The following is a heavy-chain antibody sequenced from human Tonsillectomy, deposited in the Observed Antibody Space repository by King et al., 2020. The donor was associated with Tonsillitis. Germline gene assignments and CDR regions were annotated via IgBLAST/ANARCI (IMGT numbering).Heavy chain of an antibody. J-gene: IGHJ4*02. Sequence: QLPESGPGLVKPSETLSLTCTVSGGSISSYYWSWIRQPPGTGLEWIGYSYYSGSTNYNPSLKSRVTVSVDKSKNQFSLKLSSVTPADTAVYYCASYNSGYSESFDFWGQGTLFTVSS. V-gene: IGHV4-59*01. CDR1: GGSISSYY. CDR2: SYYSGST. CDR3: ASYNSGYSESFDF. D-gene: IGHD3-22*01.